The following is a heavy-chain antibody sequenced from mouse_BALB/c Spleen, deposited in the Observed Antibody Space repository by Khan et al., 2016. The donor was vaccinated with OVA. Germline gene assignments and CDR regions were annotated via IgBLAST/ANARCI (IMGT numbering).Heavy chain of an antibody. CDR3: ARQPYYHYNVMDY. D-gene: IGHD2-10*01. CDR2: IWSDGST. V-gene: IGHV2-6-1*01. CDR1: GFSLMNYG. Sequence: QVQLKESGPGLVAPSQSLSITCTISGFSLMNYGVHWVRQPPGKGLEWLVVIWSDGSTTYNSALKSRLTISKDNSKSQVFLKMNSLQTDDTAMYFCARQPYYHYNVMDYWGQGTLVTVSS. J-gene: IGHJ4*01.